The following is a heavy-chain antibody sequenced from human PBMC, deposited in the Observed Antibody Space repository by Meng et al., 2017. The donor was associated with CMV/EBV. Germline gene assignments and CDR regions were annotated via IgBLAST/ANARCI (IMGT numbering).Heavy chain of an antibody. CDR3: ARSRGCWYFVDY. D-gene: IGHD6-13*01. J-gene: IGHJ4*02. CDR2: INHRGSS. V-gene: IGHV4-34*01. Sequence: VELQRWVAGKVTAPATLSRTCADDGRSSSGYLWSWFRPPPGEGQELIVKINHRGSSNYDPSLKRRVTISVDTSRNQVARKLSTRTAADTAVYYCARSRGCWYFVDYWGQGTLVTVSS. CDR1: GRSSSGYL.